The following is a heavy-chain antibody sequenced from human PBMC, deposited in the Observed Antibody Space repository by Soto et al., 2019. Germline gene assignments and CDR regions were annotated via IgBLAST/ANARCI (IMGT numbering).Heavy chain of an antibody. CDR3: ARFEYASSAMDV. J-gene: IGHJ6*02. Sequence: PGELLKISCKDSGSRFIRYWIAWVRQMPGKGLEWMGIIYPSDSDTRYSPSFQGQVTISVDKSISTTYLQWSSLKASDTAMYYCARFEYASSAMDVWGQGTTVTVSS. V-gene: IGHV5-51*01. CDR2: IYPSDSDT. D-gene: IGHD3-22*01. CDR1: GSRFIRYW.